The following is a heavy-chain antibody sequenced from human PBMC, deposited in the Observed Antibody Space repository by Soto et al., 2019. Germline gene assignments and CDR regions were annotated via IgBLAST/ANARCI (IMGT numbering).Heavy chain of an antibody. Sequence: GGSLRLSCAASGFTFSSYAMSWVRQAPGKGLEWVSAISGSGGSTYYADSVKGRFTISRDNSKNTLYLQMNSLRAEDMAVYYCAKVRSRGVIMAPFDYWGQGTLVTVSS. D-gene: IGHD3-10*01. J-gene: IGHJ4*02. CDR1: GFTFSSYA. V-gene: IGHV3-23*01. CDR3: AKVRSRGVIMAPFDY. CDR2: ISGSGGST.